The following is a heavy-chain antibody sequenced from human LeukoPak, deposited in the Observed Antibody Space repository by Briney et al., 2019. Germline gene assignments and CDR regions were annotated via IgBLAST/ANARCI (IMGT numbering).Heavy chain of an antibody. CDR2: IYTSGST. D-gene: IGHD5-12*01. J-gene: IGHJ6*03. V-gene: IGHV4-4*07. Sequence: SETLSLTCTVSGGSISSYYWSWIRQPPGKGLEWIGRIYTSGSTNYNPSLKSRVTMSVDTSKNQFSLKLSSVTAADTAVYYCARESRSRGYSGYDSDYYYYMDVWGKGTTVTISS. CDR1: GGSISSYY. CDR3: ARESRSRGYSGYDSDYYYYMDV.